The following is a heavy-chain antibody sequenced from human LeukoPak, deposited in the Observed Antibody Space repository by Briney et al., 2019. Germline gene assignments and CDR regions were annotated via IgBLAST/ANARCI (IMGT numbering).Heavy chain of an antibody. CDR2: INHSGST. Sequence: PSETLSLTCAVYGGSFSGYYWSWIRQPPGKGLEWIGEINHSGSTNYNPSLKSRVTISVDTSKNQFSLKLSSVTAADTAVYYCARGLHDYVWGGYRYPYYYYYMDVWGKGTTVTVSS. J-gene: IGHJ6*03. CDR3: ARGLHDYVWGGYRYPYYYYYMDV. V-gene: IGHV4-34*01. D-gene: IGHD3-16*02. CDR1: GGSFSGYY.